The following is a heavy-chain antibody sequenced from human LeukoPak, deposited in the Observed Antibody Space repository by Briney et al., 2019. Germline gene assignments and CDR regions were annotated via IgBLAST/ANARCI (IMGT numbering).Heavy chain of an antibody. CDR3: ARGLGGSWFNWFDP. D-gene: IGHD6-13*01. CDR2: INPNSGGT. Sequence: ASVKVSCKASGGTFSSYAISWVRQAPGQGLEWMGWINPNSGGTNYAQKFQGRVTMTRNTSINTAYMELSSLRSDDTAVYYCARGLGGSWFNWFDPWGQGTLVTVSS. V-gene: IGHV1-8*02. J-gene: IGHJ5*02. CDR1: GGTFSSYA.